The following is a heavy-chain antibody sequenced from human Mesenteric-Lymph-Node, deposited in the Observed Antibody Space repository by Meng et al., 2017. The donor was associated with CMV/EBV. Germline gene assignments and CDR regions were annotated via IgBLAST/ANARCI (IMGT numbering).Heavy chain of an antibody. J-gene: IGHJ5*02. D-gene: IGHD5-24*01. Sequence: VYGGYFSGYYWSWIRQPPGKGLEWIGEINHSGSTNYNPSLKSRVTISVDTSKNQFSLKLSSVTAADTAVYYCARGPSRWLQFGWFDPWGQGTLVTVSS. CDR1: GGYFSGYY. CDR2: INHSGST. CDR3: ARGPSRWLQFGWFDP. V-gene: IGHV4-34*01.